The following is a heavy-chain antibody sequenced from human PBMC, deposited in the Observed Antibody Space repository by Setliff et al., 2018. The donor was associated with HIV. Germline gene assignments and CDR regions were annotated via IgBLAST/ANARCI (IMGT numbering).Heavy chain of an antibody. CDR3: AREGLWNCRGGTCNDGLDI. J-gene: IGHJ3*02. V-gene: IGHV4-4*07. D-gene: IGHD2-15*01. Sequence: SETLSLTCTVSGGSIGTYYWNWIRLPAGKGLEWIGRIYASGTNYNPSLKSRVTMSLNTSKRQFSLKLTSVTAADTAVYYCAREGLWNCRGGTCNDGLDIWGQGTKVTVSS. CDR2: IYASGT. CDR1: GGSIGTYY.